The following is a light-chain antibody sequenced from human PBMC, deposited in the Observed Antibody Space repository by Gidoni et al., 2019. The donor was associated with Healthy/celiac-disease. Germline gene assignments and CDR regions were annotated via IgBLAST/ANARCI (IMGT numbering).Light chain of an antibody. CDR3: QQSYSTPLYT. Sequence: DIQMTQSPSYLSASVGDRVTITCRASQSISSYLNWYQQKPGKAPKLLIYAASSLHSGVPSRFSGSGSGTDFTLTISSLQPEDFATYYCQQSYSTPLYTFGQGTKLEIK. V-gene: IGKV1-39*01. CDR1: QSISSY. CDR2: AAS. J-gene: IGKJ2*01.